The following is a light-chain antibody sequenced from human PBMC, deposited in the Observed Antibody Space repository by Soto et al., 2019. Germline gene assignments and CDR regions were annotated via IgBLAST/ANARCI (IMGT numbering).Light chain of an antibody. Sequence: DIQMTQSPSTLSPAVGDRVTITCRASQSISSLLAWYQQKPGEAPKLLIYKASTLESGVPSRFSGSGSGTEFTLTITSLQPDDFATYYCQQYDSYPVTFGGGTKVEIK. CDR2: KAS. CDR3: QQYDSYPVT. CDR1: QSISSL. V-gene: IGKV1-5*03. J-gene: IGKJ4*01.